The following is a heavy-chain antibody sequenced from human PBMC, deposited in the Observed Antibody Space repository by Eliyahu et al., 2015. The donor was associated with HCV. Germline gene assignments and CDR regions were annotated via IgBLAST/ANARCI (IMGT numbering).Heavy chain of an antibody. D-gene: IGHD3-10*01. Sequence: EVQLLESGGGLVQPGGSLRLSCAASGFTFSSXAMXWVRQAPGKGLEWVSAISGSGGSTYYADSVKGRFTISRDNSKNTLYLQMNSLRAEDTAVYYCAKAYGSGSYEGFDYWGQGTLVTVSS. V-gene: IGHV3-23*01. CDR1: GFTFSSXA. CDR3: AKAYGSGSYEGFDY. CDR2: ISGSGGST. J-gene: IGHJ4*02.